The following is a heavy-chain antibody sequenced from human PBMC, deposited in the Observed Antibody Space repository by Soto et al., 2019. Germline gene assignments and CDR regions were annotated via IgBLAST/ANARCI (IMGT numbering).Heavy chain of an antibody. V-gene: IGHV3-23*01. J-gene: IGHJ4*02. D-gene: IGHD3-3*01. Sequence: PGGSLRLSCAASGSTFSSYAMSWVRQAPGKGLEWVSAISGSGGSTYYADSVKGRFTISRDNSKNTLYLQMNSLRAEDTAVYYCAKGYYDFWSGYYRQYYFDYWGQGTLVTVSS. CDR2: ISGSGGST. CDR3: AKGYYDFWSGYYRQYYFDY. CDR1: GSTFSSYA.